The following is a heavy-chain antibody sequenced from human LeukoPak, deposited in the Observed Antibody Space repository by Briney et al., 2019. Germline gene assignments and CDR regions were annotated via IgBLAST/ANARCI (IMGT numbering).Heavy chain of an antibody. CDR2: ISGSGGST. D-gene: IGHD3-22*01. Sequence: PGGSLRLSCAASGFTFSSYAMSWVRQAPGKGLEWVSAISGSGGSTYYADSVKGRFTISRDNSKNTLYLQMNSLRAEDTAVYYCAIKGTHYDSSGYYEFVGYWGQGTLVTVSS. CDR1: GFTFSSYA. J-gene: IGHJ4*02. V-gene: IGHV3-23*01. CDR3: AIKGTHYDSSGYYEFVGY.